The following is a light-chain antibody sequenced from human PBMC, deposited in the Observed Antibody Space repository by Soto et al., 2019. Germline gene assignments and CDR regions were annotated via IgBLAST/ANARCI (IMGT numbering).Light chain of an antibody. CDR2: EAS. CDR1: QSISHW. J-gene: IGKJ1*01. CDR3: QQYNSYWT. V-gene: IGKV1-5*03. Sequence: DIQMTQSPSTLSASVGDRVTITCRASQSISHWLAWYQQKPGKAPKLLIYEASSLESGDPSRFSGSGSGTEFTLTISSLQPDDFATYYCQQYNSYWTFGQGTKVEIK.